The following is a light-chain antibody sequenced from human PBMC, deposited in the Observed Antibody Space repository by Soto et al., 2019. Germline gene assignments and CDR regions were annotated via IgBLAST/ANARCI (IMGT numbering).Light chain of an antibody. CDR3: QHYNKWPLT. J-gene: IGKJ4*01. CDR2: GAS. CDR1: QSVNNN. V-gene: IGKV3-15*01. Sequence: EIVMTQSPATLSVSPGERATLSCRASQSVNNNLAWYQQKPGQAPRLLIYGASATATGIPARFSGSGSGTEFPLTIISLQSEDFAVYYCQHYNKWPLTFGGGTTVEIK.